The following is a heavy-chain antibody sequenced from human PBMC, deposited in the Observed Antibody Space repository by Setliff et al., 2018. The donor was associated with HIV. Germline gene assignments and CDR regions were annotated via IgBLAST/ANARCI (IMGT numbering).Heavy chain of an antibody. D-gene: IGHD4-17*01. CDR3: ARDDYANTDLDF. V-gene: IGHV7-4-1*01. CDR2: INTNTGSP. Sequence: ASVKVSCKASGYTFSDYYLHWVRQAPGQGLEWMGWINTNTGSPRFAQGFRGRFGFSLDASVTTTYLHIVGLKAEDTAVYFCARDDYANTDLDFWGPGTLVTVSS. J-gene: IGHJ4*02. CDR1: GYTFSDYY.